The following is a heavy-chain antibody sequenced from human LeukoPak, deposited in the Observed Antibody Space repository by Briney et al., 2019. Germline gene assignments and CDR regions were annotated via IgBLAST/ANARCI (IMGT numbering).Heavy chain of an antibody. V-gene: IGHV4-4*07. J-gene: IGHJ6*02. CDR1: RGSISSDY. CDR2: IYTSGST. Sequence: SETLSLTCTVSRGSISSDYWSWIRQPAGKGLEWIGRIYTSGSTNYNPSLKSRVTMSVDTSKNQFSLKLSSVTAADTAVYYCAREYYYDSSGYYNYYYGMDVWGQGTTVTVSS. D-gene: IGHD3-22*01. CDR3: AREYYYDSSGYYNYYYGMDV.